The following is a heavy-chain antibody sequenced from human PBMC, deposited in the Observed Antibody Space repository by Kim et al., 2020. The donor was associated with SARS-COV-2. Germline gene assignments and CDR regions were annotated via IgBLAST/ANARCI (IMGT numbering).Heavy chain of an antibody. V-gene: IGHV4-59*13. J-gene: IGHJ6*02. D-gene: IGHD6-19*01. CDR3: ARASGWYEYYYYGMDV. CDR2: IYYSGST. CDR1: GGSISSYY. Sequence: SETLSLTCTVSGGSISSYYWSWIRQPPGKGLEWIGYIYYSGSTNYNPSLKSRVTISVDTSKNQFSLKLSSVTAADTAVYYCARASGWYEYYYYGMDVWGQGTTVTVSS.